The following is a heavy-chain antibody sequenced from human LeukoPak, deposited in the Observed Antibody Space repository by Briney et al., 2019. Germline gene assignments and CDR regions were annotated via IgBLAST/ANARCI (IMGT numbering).Heavy chain of an antibody. CDR3: ARGRTTVTPYYYYGMDV. Sequence: GGSLRLSCAASGFTVSSNYMSWVRQAPGKGLEWVSVIYSGGSTYYADSVKGGFTISRDNSKNTLYLQMNSLRAEDTAVYYCARGRTTVTPYYYYGMDVWGQGTTVTVSS. CDR2: IYSGGST. D-gene: IGHD4-17*01. J-gene: IGHJ6*02. CDR1: GFTVSSNY. V-gene: IGHV3-66*01.